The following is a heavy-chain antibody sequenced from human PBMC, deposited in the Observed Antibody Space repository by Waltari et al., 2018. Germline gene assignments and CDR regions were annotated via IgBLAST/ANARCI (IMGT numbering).Heavy chain of an antibody. CDR3: ARDPLYGLTQVPPGD. CDR1: GYTFTDYY. D-gene: IGHD3-9*01. CDR2: INTNTGGK. J-gene: IGHJ4*01. Sequence: QVQLVQSGAEMKNPGASVKVSCKTSGYTFTDYYVHLVRQAPGQGFEWIGWINTNTGGKNYSRKFRDRVAVTRDTSITTVYIELRGLTSDVTALYYCARDPLYGLTQVPPGDLGHGTLVTVSS. V-gene: IGHV1-2*02.